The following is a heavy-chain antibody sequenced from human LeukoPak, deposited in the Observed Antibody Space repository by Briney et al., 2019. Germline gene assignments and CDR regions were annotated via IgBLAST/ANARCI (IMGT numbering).Heavy chain of an antibody. V-gene: IGHV4-39*07. CDR1: GGSINSGDYY. CDR3: ARDVVAAPGTWDY. D-gene: IGHD6-13*01. J-gene: IGHJ4*02. CDR2: TYYSGST. Sequence: SETLSLTCTVSGGSINSGDYYWVWIRQPPGKGLEWIGSTYYSGSTSYNPSLKSRVTMTVDTSKSQFSLKLSSVTAADTAVYYCARDVVAAPGTWDYWGQGTLVTVSS.